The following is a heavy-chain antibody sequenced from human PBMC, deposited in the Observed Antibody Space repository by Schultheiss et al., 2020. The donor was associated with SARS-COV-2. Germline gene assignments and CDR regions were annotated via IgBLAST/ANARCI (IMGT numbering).Heavy chain of an antibody. J-gene: IGHJ4*02. CDR1: GFTFSDYY. D-gene: IGHD6-13*01. CDR3: ARASGIAALAPPDY. Sequence: GESLKISCAASGFTFSDYYMSWIRQAPGKGLEWVSYISSSGSTIYYADSVKGRFTISRDNAKNSLYLQMNSLRAEDTAVYYCARASGIAALAPPDYWGQGTLVTVSS. CDR2: ISSSGSTI. V-gene: IGHV3-11*01.